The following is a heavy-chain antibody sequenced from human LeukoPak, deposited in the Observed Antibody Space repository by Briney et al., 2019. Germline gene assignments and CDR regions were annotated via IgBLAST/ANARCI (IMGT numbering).Heavy chain of an antibody. V-gene: IGHV4-31*03. Sequence: SETLSLTCTVSGGSISSGGYYWSWIRQHPGKGLEWIGYIYYSGSTYYDPSLKSRVTISVDTSKNQFSLKLSSVTAADTAVYYCARGLLRSGYPYWGQGTLVTVSS. CDR2: IYYSGST. J-gene: IGHJ4*02. CDR1: GGSISSGGYY. CDR3: ARGLLRSGYPY. D-gene: IGHD3-22*01.